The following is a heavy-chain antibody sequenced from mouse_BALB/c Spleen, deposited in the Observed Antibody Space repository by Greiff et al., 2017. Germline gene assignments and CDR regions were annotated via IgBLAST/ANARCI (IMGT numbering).Heavy chain of an antibody. Sequence: EVQLVESGPGLVKPSQSLSITCTVTGYSITSDYAWNWIRQFPGNKLEWMGYISYSGSTSYNPSLKSRISITRDTSKNQFFLQLNSVTTEDTATYYCARLLWSPYFDYWGQGTTLTVSS. CDR1: GYSITSDYA. V-gene: IGHV3-2*02. D-gene: IGHD2-1*01. J-gene: IGHJ2*01. CDR2: ISYSGST. CDR3: ARLLWSPYFDY.